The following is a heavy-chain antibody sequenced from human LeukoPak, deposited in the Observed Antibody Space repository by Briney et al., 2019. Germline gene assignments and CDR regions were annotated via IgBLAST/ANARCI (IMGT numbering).Heavy chain of an antibody. CDR3: ARGSGSPPHFDP. CDR2: INHSGST. V-gene: IGHV4-34*01. Sequence: SETLSLTCAVYGGSFSGYYWSWIRQPPGKGLEWIGEINHSGSTNYNPFLKSRVTISVDTSKNQFSLKLSSVTAADTAVYYCARGSGSPPHFDPWGQGTLVTVSS. CDR1: GGSFSGYY. D-gene: IGHD2-15*01. J-gene: IGHJ5*02.